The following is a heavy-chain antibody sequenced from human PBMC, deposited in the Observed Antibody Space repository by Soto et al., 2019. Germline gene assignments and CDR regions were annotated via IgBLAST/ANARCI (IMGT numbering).Heavy chain of an antibody. CDR1: GYTFTSYG. Sequence: QVHLVQSGAEVKKPGASVKVSCKGSGYTFTSYGITWVRQAPGQGLEWMGWISAHNGNTNYAQKLQGRVTVTRDTSTSTAYMELRSLRSDDTAVYYCAMEYCSSTSCYRDYWGQGTLVTVSS. D-gene: IGHD2-2*02. CDR3: AMEYCSSTSCYRDY. V-gene: IGHV1-18*01. J-gene: IGHJ4*02. CDR2: ISAHNGNT.